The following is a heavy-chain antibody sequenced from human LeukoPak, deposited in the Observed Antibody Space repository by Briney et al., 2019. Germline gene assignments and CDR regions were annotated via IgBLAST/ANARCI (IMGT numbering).Heavy chain of an antibody. D-gene: IGHD3/OR15-3a*01. CDR1: GFTFSIYA. CDR2: ISNDGINK. Sequence: GRSLRLSCAASGFTFSIYAMQWVRQAPGKGLEWVALISNDGINKYYAASVKGRFTISRDNSKNTLNLQMNSLRAEDTAVYYCTQRTSFDYWGQGTLVTVSS. CDR3: TQRTSFDY. J-gene: IGHJ4*02. V-gene: IGHV3-30-3*01.